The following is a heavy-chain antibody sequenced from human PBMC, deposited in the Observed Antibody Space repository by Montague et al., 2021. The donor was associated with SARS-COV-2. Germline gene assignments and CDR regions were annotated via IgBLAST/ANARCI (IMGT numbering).Heavy chain of an antibody. D-gene: IGHD5-18*01. Sequence: SVKVSCKVSGYPLTELSMHWVRQAPGKGLEWMGGFDPEDGETIYAQKFQGRVTMTEDTSTDTAYTELSSLRSEDTAVYYCATTRDVVTARGYMDVWGKGTTVTVSS. V-gene: IGHV1-24*01. J-gene: IGHJ6*03. CDR2: FDPEDGET. CDR3: ATTRDVVTARGYMDV. CDR1: GYPLTELS.